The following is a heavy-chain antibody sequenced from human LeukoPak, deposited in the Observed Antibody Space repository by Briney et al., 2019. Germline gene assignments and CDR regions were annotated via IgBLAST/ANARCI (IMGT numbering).Heavy chain of an antibody. CDR2: IYYSGST. V-gene: IGHV4-61*01. Sequence: PSETLSLTCTVSGGSVSSGSYYWSWIRQPPGKGLEWIGYIYYSGSTNYNPSLKSRVTISVDTSKNQCSLKLSSVTAADTAVYYCARAYGSGSSTYYYYYYGMDVWGQGTTVTVSS. D-gene: IGHD3-10*01. CDR3: ARAYGSGSSTYYYYYYGMDV. CDR1: GGSVSSGSYY. J-gene: IGHJ6*02.